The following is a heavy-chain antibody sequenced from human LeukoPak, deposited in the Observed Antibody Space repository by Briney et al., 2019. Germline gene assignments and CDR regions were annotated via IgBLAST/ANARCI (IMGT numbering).Heavy chain of an antibody. Sequence: TGGSLRLSCAASGFTFSSYWMHWVRQAPGKGLVWVSRINSDGSSTSYADSVKGRFTISRDNAKNTLYLQMNSLRAEDTAVYYCARARRTGPGGIWGQGTMVTVSS. J-gene: IGHJ3*02. CDR3: ARARRTGPGGI. CDR1: GFTFSSYW. CDR2: INSDGSST. V-gene: IGHV3-74*01. D-gene: IGHD1-1*01.